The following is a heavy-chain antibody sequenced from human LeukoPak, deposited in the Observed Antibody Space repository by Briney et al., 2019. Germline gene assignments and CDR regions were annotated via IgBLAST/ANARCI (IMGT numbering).Heavy chain of an antibody. CDR3: AKDTTTYGSGSYSY. V-gene: IGHV3-9*01. CDR2: ISWNSGSI. Sequence: GGSLRLSCAASGFTFSSYAMSWVRQAPGKGLEWVSGISWNSGSIGYADSVKGRFTISRDNAKNSLYLQMNSLRAEDTALYYCAKDTTTYGSGSYSYWGQGTLVTVSS. CDR1: GFTFSSYA. D-gene: IGHD3-10*01. J-gene: IGHJ4*02.